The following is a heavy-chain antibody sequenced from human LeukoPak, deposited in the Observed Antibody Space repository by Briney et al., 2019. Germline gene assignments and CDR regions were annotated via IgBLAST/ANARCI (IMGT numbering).Heavy chain of an antibody. CDR3: AKAGASNNYSPNY. D-gene: IGHD2-15*01. V-gene: IGHV3-23*01. Sequence: GGSLRLSCAASGFTFNSYAMSWVRQAPGKGLEWVSTISGSGGNTYYADSVKGRFTISRDNSKNTLYLHMNSLRAEDTALYYGAKAGASNNYSPNYWGQGTLVTVSS. CDR1: GFTFNSYA. CDR2: ISGSGGNT. J-gene: IGHJ4*02.